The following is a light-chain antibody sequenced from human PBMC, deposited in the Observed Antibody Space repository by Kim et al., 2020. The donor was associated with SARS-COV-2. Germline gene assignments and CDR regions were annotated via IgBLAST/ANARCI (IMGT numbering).Light chain of an antibody. CDR2: GKN. CDR1: SLRSYY. V-gene: IGLV3-19*01. CDR3: HSRDSSGNHP. J-gene: IGLJ2*01. Sequence: SSELTQDPVVSVALGQTVRITCQGDSLRSYYASWYQQRPGQAPVLVIYGKNNRPSGIPDRFSGSSSGNTASLTITGAQAEDAADYYCHSRDSSGNHPIGG.